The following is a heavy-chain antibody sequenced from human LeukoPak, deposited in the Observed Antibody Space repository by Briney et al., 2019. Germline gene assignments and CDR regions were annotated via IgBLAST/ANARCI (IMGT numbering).Heavy chain of an antibody. CDR2: ISGSGGST. D-gene: IGHD3-22*01. CDR3: AKDRSCYDSSGYWVFDY. V-gene: IGHV3-23*01. CDR1: GFTFSSYA. J-gene: IGHJ4*02. Sequence: AGSMRLSCAASGFTFSSYAMSWVRQAPGKVLEWVSAISGSGGSTYYADSVKGRFTIYRDNSKNTLYLQMNSLRAEDTAVYYCAKDRSCYDSSGYWVFDYWGQGTLVTVSS.